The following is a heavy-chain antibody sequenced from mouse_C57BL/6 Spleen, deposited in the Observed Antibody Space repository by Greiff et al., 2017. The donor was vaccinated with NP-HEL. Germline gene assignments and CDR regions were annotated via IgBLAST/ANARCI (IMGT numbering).Heavy chain of an antibody. CDR2: IYPGDGDT. CDR1: GYAFSSSW. V-gene: IGHV1-82*01. D-gene: IGHD2-2*01. Sequence: QVQLQQSGPELVKPGASVKISCKASGYAFSSSWMNWVKQRPGKGLEWIGRIYPGDGDTNYNGKFKGKATLTADKSSSTAYMQLSSLTSEDCAVYVCARSRGDYGDDDWYFEVWGTGTTVTVSS. CDR3: ARSRGDYGDDDWYFEV. J-gene: IGHJ1*03.